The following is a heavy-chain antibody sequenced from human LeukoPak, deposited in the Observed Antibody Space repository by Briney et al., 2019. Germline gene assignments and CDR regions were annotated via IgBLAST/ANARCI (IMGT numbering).Heavy chain of an antibody. CDR1: GFTFSSYS. Sequence: GSLRLSCVASGFTFSSYSMNWIRQPPGKGLEWIGEINHSGSTNYNPSLKSRVTISVDTSKNQFSLKLSSVTAADTAVYYCARGRAYCSGGSCYFSFRDWFDPWGQGTLVTVSS. V-gene: IGHV4-34*01. D-gene: IGHD2-15*01. J-gene: IGHJ5*02. CDR2: INHSGST. CDR3: ARGRAYCSGGSCYFSFRDWFDP.